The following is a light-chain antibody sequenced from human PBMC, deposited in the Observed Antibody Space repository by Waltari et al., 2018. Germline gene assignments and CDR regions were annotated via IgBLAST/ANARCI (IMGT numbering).Light chain of an antibody. CDR1: QSVLTSSTYRNY. Sequence: IVVTQSPDSLPVSLVERATINCNCSQSVLTSSTYRNYLGLYQQRPEQPPKLLIYWASTRQSGVPARFTGRGSGTDFTLTIDNLQPEDVAVYFCHQYFTSPNTFGGGTQVRIK. CDR3: HQYFTSPNT. V-gene: IGKV4-1*01. J-gene: IGKJ4*01. CDR2: WAS.